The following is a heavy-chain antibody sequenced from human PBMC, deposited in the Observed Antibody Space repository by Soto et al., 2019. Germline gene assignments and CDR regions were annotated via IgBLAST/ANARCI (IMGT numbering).Heavy chain of an antibody. V-gene: IGHV3-23*01. J-gene: IGHJ4*02. Sequence: GSLRLSCAASGFTFSSYAMSWVRQAPGKGLEWVSAISGSGGSTYYADSVKGRFTISRDNSKNTLYLQMNSLRAEDTAVYYCAKTFPEVLRFLEWLSGLDYWGQGTLVTVSS. D-gene: IGHD3-3*01. CDR1: GFTFSSYA. CDR3: AKTFPEVLRFLEWLSGLDY. CDR2: ISGSGGST.